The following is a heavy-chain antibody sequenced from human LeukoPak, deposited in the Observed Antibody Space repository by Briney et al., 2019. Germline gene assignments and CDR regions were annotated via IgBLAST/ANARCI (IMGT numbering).Heavy chain of an antibody. CDR2: IYTSGSP. D-gene: IGHD3-16*01. J-gene: IGHJ5*02. V-gene: IGHV4-4*07. CDR1: GGSISSYY. CDR3: ARDGGFGSFNP. Sequence: PAESLSLACPVSGGSISSYYGGSVRQQAGRGLGWIGRIYTSGSPTYNPPLKSRVPMSVATSKNQFSLRLSSVTAADTAVYYCARDGGFGSFNPWGQGTLVTVSS.